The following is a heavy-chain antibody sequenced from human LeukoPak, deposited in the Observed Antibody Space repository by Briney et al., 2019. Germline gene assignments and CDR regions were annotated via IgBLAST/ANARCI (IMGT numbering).Heavy chain of an antibody. J-gene: IGHJ4*02. V-gene: IGHV3-23*01. Sequence: GGSLRLSCAASGFTFSTYAMGWVRQAPGEGLEWVSSIKGGGGDPFYADSVRGRFTISRDKSKNTLYLQLNSLRPEDTAVYFCAQGGHDFNPFYFWGQGTLVTVSS. D-gene: IGHD2-21*02. CDR3: AQGGHDFNPFYF. CDR2: IKGGGGDP. CDR1: GFTFSTYA.